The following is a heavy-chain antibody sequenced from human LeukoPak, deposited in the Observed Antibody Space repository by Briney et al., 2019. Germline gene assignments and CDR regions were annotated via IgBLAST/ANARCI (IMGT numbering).Heavy chain of an antibody. V-gene: IGHV3-7*01. CDR2: IKQDGSEK. J-gene: IGHJ4*02. CDR1: GFTFSSYW. Sequence: PGGSLRLPCAASGFTFSSYWMNWVRQAPGKGLEWVANIKQDGSEKYYVDSVKGRFTISRDNAKNSLYLQMNSLRAEDTAVYYCARGWGYCSGGNCYSVFDYWGQGTLVTVSS. CDR3: ARGWGYCSGGNCYSVFDY. D-gene: IGHD2-15*01.